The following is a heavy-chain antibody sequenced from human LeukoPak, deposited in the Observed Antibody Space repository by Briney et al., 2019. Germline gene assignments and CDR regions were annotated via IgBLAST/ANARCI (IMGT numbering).Heavy chain of an antibody. V-gene: IGHV4-61*01. D-gene: IGHD2-8*01. CDR3: ARVGSYYDAFDI. CDR2: VYYSGST. J-gene: IGHJ3*02. Sequence: KTSETLSLTCTVSGGSIRSSYYYWSWIRQPPGKGLEWIGYVYYSGSTNYNPSLKSRVTISVDTSKNQFSLKLSSVTAADTAVYFCARVGSYYDAFDIWGQGAMVTVSS. CDR1: GGSIRSSYYY.